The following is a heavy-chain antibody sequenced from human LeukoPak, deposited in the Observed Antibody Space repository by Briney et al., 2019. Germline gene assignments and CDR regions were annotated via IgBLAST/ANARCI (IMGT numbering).Heavy chain of an antibody. D-gene: IGHD5-18*01. J-gene: IGHJ4*02. Sequence: GGSLRLSCAASGFTFSGYSMNWVRQAPGKGLEWVSSISSSSSYIYYADSVKGRFTISRDNAKNSLYLQMNSLRAEDTAVYYCAREDSYGPYYFDYWGQGTLVTVSS. CDR1: GFTFSGYS. V-gene: IGHV3-21*01. CDR3: AREDSYGPYYFDY. CDR2: ISSSSSYI.